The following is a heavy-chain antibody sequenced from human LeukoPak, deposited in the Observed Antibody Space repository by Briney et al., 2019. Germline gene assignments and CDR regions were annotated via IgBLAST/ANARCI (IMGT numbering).Heavy chain of an antibody. CDR3: ARVESYYDSSGLIDY. J-gene: IGHJ4*02. V-gene: IGHV3-21*01. CDR2: ISSSSSYI. D-gene: IGHD3-22*01. CDR1: GFTLSDCR. Sequence: GGSLRLSCAASGFTLSDCRMNWVRQAPGKGLEWVSSISSSSSYIYYADSVKGRFTISRDNAKNSLYLQMNSLRAEDTAIYYCARVESYYDSSGLIDYWGQGTLVTVSS.